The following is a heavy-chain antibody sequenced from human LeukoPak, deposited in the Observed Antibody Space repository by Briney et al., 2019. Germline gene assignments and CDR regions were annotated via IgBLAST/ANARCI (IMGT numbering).Heavy chain of an antibody. D-gene: IGHD6-13*01. J-gene: IGHJ3*02. Sequence: SETLSLTCTVSGDSVSRSSYYWTWIRQPPGKGLEWIGYIYYIGSTNYNPSLRSRLTISVDTSKNQFSLKLSSVTAADTAVYYCARDSFGGIAAAGGSQDAFDIWGQGTMVTVSS. CDR2: IYYIGST. CDR3: ARDSFGGIAAAGGSQDAFDI. V-gene: IGHV4-61*01. CDR1: GDSVSRSSYY.